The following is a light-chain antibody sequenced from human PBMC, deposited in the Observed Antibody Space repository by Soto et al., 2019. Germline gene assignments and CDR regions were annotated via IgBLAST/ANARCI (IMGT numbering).Light chain of an antibody. CDR1: RSVSSNY. CDR2: RAS. V-gene: IGKV3-20*01. CDR3: QHYGSSPRT. J-gene: IGKJ1*01. Sequence: EIVLTQSPGTLSLSPGETATLSCRASRSVSSNYLAWYQQRPGQAPRLLINRASNRTTGIPDRFTGSGSGTDFTLTTNRLEPADFAVYYCQHYGSSPRTFGQGTKVDIK.